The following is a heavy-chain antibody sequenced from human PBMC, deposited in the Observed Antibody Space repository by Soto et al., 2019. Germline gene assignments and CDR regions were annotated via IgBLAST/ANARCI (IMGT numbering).Heavy chain of an antibody. D-gene: IGHD3-10*01. Sequence: EVQLLESGGGLVQPGGSLRLSCAASGFTFSSYGMTWVRQAPGKGLEWVSFSSATGAGTYYADSVKGRFTISRNNSKNPLYLQMPSLRADDTAVYYCAKDGRAGGNYGFYSDFWGQGALVIVSS. V-gene: IGHV3-23*01. CDR1: GFTFSSYG. CDR3: AKDGRAGGNYGFYSDF. J-gene: IGHJ4*02. CDR2: SSATGAGT.